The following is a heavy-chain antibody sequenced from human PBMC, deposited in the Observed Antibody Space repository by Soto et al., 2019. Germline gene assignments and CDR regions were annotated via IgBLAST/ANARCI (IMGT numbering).Heavy chain of an antibody. Sequence: GGSLRLSCAASGFTFSSYSMNWVRQAPGKGLEWVSSISSSSSYIYYADSVKGRFTISRDNAKNSLYLQMNSLRAEDTAVYYCARLTGTPDDFDIWGQGPMVTVSS. CDR3: ARLTGTPDDFDI. D-gene: IGHD1-20*01. V-gene: IGHV3-21*01. CDR2: ISSSSSYI. J-gene: IGHJ3*02. CDR1: GFTFSSYS.